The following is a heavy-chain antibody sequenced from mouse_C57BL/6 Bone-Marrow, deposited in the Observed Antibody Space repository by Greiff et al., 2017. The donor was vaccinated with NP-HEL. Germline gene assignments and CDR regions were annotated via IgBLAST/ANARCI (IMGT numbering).Heavy chain of an antibody. V-gene: IGHV1-4*01. D-gene: IGHD1-1*01. CDR1: GYTFTSYT. CDR3: ARRGGSSPYWYFDV. CDR2: INPSSGYT. Sequence: QVQLKESGAELARPGASVKMSCKASGYTFTSYTMHWVKQRPGPGLEWIGYINPSSGYTKYIQKFKDKATLTADKSSSTAYMQLSSLTSEDSAVYYCARRGGSSPYWYFDVWGTGTTVTVSS. J-gene: IGHJ1*03.